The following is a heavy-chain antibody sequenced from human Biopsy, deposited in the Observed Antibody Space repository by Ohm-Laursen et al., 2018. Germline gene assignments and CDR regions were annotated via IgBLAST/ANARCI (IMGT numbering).Heavy chain of an antibody. CDR3: VRLNRRGNIIFFDY. CDR1: GGSISSSY. D-gene: IGHD3/OR15-3a*01. Sequence: SETLSLTCSVSGGSISSSYWSWIRQPPGKGLEWIGYISYSGSTSYNPSLKSRVTLSVDTAKSQFSLTLTSVTAADTAVYYCVRLNRRGNIIFFDYWGRGTLVTVSS. V-gene: IGHV4-59*08. CDR2: ISYSGST. J-gene: IGHJ4*02.